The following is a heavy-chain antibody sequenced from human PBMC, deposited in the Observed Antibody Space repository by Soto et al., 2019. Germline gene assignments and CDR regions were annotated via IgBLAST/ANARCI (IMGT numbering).Heavy chain of an antibody. CDR3: AREFLRSSPYYYGMDV. Sequence: SLRLSCAASGFTFSSYAMHWVRQAPGKGLEWVAVISYDGSNKYYADSVKGRFTISRDNSKNTLYLQMNSLRAEDTAVYYCAREFLRSSPYYYGMDVWGQGTTVTVSS. V-gene: IGHV3-30-3*01. J-gene: IGHJ6*02. CDR2: ISYDGSNK. D-gene: IGHD3-3*01. CDR1: GFTFSSYA.